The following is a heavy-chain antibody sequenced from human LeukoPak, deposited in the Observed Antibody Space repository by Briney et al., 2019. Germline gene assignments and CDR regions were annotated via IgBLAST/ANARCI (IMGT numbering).Heavy chain of an antibody. J-gene: IGHJ4*02. CDR1: GFTFSSYW. V-gene: IGHV3-74*01. Sequence: PGGSLRLSCAASGFTFSSYWMHWVRQAPGKGLVWVSRINSDGSSTSYADSVKGRFTISRDNAKNTLYLQMNSLRAEDTAVYYGARDPGRYYDILTGPDYWGQGPLVTVSS. D-gene: IGHD3-9*01. CDR2: INSDGSST. CDR3: ARDPGRYYDILTGPDY.